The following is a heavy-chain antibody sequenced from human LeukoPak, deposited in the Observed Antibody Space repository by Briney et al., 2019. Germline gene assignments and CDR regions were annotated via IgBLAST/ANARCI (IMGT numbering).Heavy chain of an antibody. V-gene: IGHV3-33*01. J-gene: IGHJ4*02. CDR2: LVYDERN. Sequence: GGSLRLSCAASGFPFSSYGMHWVRQAPGKGLEWVARLVYDERNDYANSVKGRFTISRDNSKNTLYLQMDNLRVDDTAVYYCARDLSAAYDFWGQGILVTVSS. CDR3: ARDLSAAYDF. CDR1: GFPFSSYG. D-gene: IGHD2-21*01.